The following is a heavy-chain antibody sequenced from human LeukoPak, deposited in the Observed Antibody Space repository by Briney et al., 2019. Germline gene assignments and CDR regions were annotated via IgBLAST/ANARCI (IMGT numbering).Heavy chain of an antibody. V-gene: IGHV3-48*04. D-gene: IGHD3-10*01. CDR1: GFTFSSYS. J-gene: IGHJ4*02. CDR3: ASRGLTEFHYFDF. Sequence: PGGSLRLSCAASGFTFSSYSMNWVRQAPGKGLEWISYINSGGSTIYYADSVKGRFTTSRDNAKNSLSLQMNSLRAEDTAVYYCASRGLTEFHYFDFWGPGTLVTVSS. CDR2: INSGGSTI.